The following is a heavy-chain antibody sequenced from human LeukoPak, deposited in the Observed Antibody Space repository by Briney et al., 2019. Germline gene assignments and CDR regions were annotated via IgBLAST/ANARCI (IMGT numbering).Heavy chain of an antibody. V-gene: IGHV3-23*01. CDR1: ALTFSSYA. Sequence: PGGSLRLSCAASALTFSSYAMSWVRQAPGKGLEWVSAISGSGGSTYYADSVKGRFTISRDNSKNTLYLQMNSLRAEDTAVYYCAKVDTATFDYWGQGNLVTVSS. CDR3: AKVDTATFDY. CDR2: ISGSGGST. D-gene: IGHD5-18*01. J-gene: IGHJ4*02.